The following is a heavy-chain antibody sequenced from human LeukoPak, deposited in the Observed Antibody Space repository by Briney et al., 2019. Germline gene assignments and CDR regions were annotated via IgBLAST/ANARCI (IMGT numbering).Heavy chain of an antibody. V-gene: IGHV5-51*01. Sequence: GESLKISCKAFGYSFTTYWIAWVRQMPGKGLEWMGMMHSGDSHIRYSPSFQGQVTFSTDKSISTAYLQWSSLKASDTAMYFCARHGNWVPLDFWGQGTLVTVSS. CDR2: MHSGDSHI. CDR1: GYSFTTYW. CDR3: ARHGNWVPLDF. D-gene: IGHD1-14*01. J-gene: IGHJ4*02.